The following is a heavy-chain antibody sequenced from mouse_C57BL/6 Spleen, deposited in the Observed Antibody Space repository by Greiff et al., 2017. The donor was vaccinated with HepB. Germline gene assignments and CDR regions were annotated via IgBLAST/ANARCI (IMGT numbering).Heavy chain of an antibody. J-gene: IGHJ2*01. Sequence: VQLQQPGAELVMPGASVKLSCKASGYTFTSYWMHWVKQRPGQGLEWIGEIDPSDSYTNYNQKFKGKSTLTVDKSASTAYMQLSSLTSEDSAVYYCARDALYYFDYWGQGTTLTVSS. CDR1: GYTFTSYW. CDR3: ARDALYYFDY. CDR2: IDPSDSYT. V-gene: IGHV1-69*01.